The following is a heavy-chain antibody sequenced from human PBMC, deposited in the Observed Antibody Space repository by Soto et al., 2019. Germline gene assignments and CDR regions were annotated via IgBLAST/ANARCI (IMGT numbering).Heavy chain of an antibody. D-gene: IGHD6-6*01. CDR2: VGGNSVST. Sequence: EVRLLESGGDLIQPGGSLRLSCAASGFTFSSSAMSWVRQAPDKGLEWGSAVGGNSVSTFYADSVKGRFTSSKDSSKNTLFLQMSSVRAEDTDVYYCAQARGSSPRWGYDYMDVWCKGTSVTVS. J-gene: IGHJ6*03. CDR3: AQARGSSPRWGYDYMDV. CDR1: GFTFSSSA. V-gene: IGHV3-23*01.